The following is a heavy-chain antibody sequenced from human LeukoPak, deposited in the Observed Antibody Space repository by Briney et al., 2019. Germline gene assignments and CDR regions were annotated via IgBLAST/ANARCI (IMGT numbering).Heavy chain of an antibody. J-gene: IGHJ6*02. CDR3: ARDGGHPRYYYYYGMDV. D-gene: IGHD6-25*01. Sequence: SETLSLTCTVSGGSINSYYWSWIRQPPGKGLEWIGEINHSGSTNYNPSLKSRVTISVDTSKNQFSLKLSSVTAADTAVYYCARDGGHPRYYYYYGMDVWGQGTTVTVSS. V-gene: IGHV4-34*01. CDR1: GGSINSYY. CDR2: INHSGST.